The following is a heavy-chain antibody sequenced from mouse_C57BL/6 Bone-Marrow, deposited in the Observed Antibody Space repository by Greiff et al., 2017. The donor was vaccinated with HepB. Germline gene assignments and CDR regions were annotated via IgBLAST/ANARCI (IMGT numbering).Heavy chain of an antibody. V-gene: IGHV14-4*01. D-gene: IGHD3-2*02. J-gene: IGHJ4*01. CDR2: IDPENGDT. CDR1: GFNIKDDY. CDR3: TTDSSGYLLYAMDY. Sequence: EVQRVESGAELVRPGASVKLSCTASGFNIKDDYMHWVKQRPEQGLEWIGWIDPENGDTEYASKFQGKATITADTSSNTAYLQLSSLTSEDTAVYYCTTDSSGYLLYAMDYWGQGTSVTVSS.